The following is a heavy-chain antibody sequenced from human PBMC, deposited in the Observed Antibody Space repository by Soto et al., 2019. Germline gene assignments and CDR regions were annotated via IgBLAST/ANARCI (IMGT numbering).Heavy chain of an antibody. CDR1: GFTFSSYA. CDR3: ARDLVGATRLLDY. J-gene: IGHJ4*02. CDR2: ISYDGSNK. Sequence: VQLVESGGGVVQPGRSLRLSCAASGFTFSSYAMHWVRQAPGKGLEWVAVISYDGSNKYYADSVKGRFTISRDNSKNTLYLQMNSLRAEDTAVYYCARDLVGATRLLDYWGQGTLVTVSS. D-gene: IGHD1-26*01. V-gene: IGHV3-30-3*01.